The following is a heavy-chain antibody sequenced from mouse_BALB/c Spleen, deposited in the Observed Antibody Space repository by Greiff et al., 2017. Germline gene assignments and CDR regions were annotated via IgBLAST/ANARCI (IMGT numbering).Heavy chain of an antibody. CDR1: GYSITSGYY. CDR3: ASHWDYFDY. D-gene: IGHD4-1*01. Sequence: ESGPGLVKPSQSLSLTCSVTGYSITSGYYWNWIRQFPGNKLEWMGYISYDGSNNYNPSLKNRISITRDTSKNQFFLKLNSVTTEDTATYYCASHWDYFDYWGQGTTLTVSS. CDR2: ISYDGSN. V-gene: IGHV3-6*02. J-gene: IGHJ2*01.